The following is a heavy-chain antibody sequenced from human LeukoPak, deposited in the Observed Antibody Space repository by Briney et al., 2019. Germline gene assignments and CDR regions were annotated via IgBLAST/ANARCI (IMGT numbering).Heavy chain of an antibody. D-gene: IGHD2-15*01. V-gene: IGHV4-61*02. CDR1: GGSISSGAYY. J-gene: IGHJ4*02. Sequence: SETLSLTCTVSGGSISSGAYYWSWIRQPAGKGLEWIGRIYTSGSTNYNPSLKSRITISVDTSKNQFSLKLSSVTAADTAVYYCARNSCPSGSCYDNRGYFDYWGQGTLVTVSS. CDR2: IYTSGST. CDR3: ARNSCPSGSCYDNRGYFDY.